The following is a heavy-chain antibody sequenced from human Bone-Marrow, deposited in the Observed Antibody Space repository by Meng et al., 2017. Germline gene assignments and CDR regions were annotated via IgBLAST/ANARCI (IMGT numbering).Heavy chain of an antibody. CDR1: GGSISSSNW. V-gene: IGHV4-4*02. CDR3: ARVRVEYWYFDL. CDR2: IYHSGST. J-gene: IGHJ2*01. Sequence: GQRQQSGPGLVNPSGTLSLTCAVSGGSISSSNWWRWGRQPPGKGLEWIGEIYHSGSTNYNPSLKSRVTISVDKSKNQFSLKLSSVTAADTAVYYCARVRVEYWYFDLWGRGTLVTVSS.